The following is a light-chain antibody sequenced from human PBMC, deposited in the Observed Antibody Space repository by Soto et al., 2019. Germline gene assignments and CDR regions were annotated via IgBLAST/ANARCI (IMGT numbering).Light chain of an antibody. Sequence: EIVLTQSPGTLSLSPGERATLSCRASQSVSSSYLAWYQQKPGQAPRLLIYGASSRATGIPDRFSGSGSGKAFTLTISRLEPEDLAVYFCQQYGSSRYSFGQGTKLEIK. J-gene: IGKJ2*03. CDR2: GAS. CDR3: QQYGSSRYS. CDR1: QSVSSSY. V-gene: IGKV3-20*01.